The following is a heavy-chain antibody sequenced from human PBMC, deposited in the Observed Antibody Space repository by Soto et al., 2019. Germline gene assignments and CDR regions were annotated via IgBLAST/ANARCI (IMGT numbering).Heavy chain of an antibody. CDR3: ARDSGAWFGELSSPMGMDV. CDR1: GPSIGTGYW. J-gene: IGHJ6*02. Sequence: SDTLSLTCAVSGPSIGTGYWWSWVRTFPGKGLEWIGYIYYSGSINYNPSLMSRVTISVDTSKNQFSLRLSSVTAADTAVYYCARDSGAWFGELSSPMGMDVWGQGTTVTVSS. V-gene: IGHV4-4*02. CDR2: IYYSGSI. D-gene: IGHD3-10*01.